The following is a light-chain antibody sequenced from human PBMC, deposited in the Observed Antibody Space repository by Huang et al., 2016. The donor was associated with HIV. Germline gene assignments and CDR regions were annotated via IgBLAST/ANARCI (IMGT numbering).Light chain of an antibody. Sequence: DIQMTHSPSSLSASVGDTVTITCRASQSISNYLNWYQQKPGKAPKLLVYAASSLQSGVPSRFSGSGSGTDFTLTTSSLQPEDFATYYCQQSYNTPLTFGQGTRLEIK. V-gene: IGKV1-39*01. CDR3: QQSYNTPLT. CDR1: QSISNY. CDR2: AAS. J-gene: IGKJ5*01.